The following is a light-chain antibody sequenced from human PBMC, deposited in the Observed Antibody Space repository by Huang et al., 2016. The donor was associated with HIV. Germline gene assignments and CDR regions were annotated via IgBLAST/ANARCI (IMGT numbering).Light chain of an antibody. CDR1: QNIGNS. CDR3: HQSSSLPYT. V-gene: IGKV6-21*02. CDR2: YAS. J-gene: IGKJ2*01. Sequence: EIVLTQSPDFQSVTPKEKITITCRASQNIGNSLHWYHQKPDQSPQLLIKYASQTISGVPSRFSGSGSGTDVTLTINTPEAGDAATYYCHQSSSLPYTFGQGTKLEIK.